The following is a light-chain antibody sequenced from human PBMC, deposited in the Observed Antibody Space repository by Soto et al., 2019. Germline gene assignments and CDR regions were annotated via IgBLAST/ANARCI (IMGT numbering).Light chain of an antibody. J-gene: IGKJ1*01. Sequence: EIVMTQSPVTLSVSPGERATLSCRASQSVSSDLAWYQQKPGQAPKLLVFDASTRATGIPARFSGSGSGTEFTLTISSLQSEDFAVYYCQQYNNWPLWTFGQGTKVDI. CDR2: DAS. CDR1: QSVSSD. V-gene: IGKV3-15*01. CDR3: QQYNNWPLWT.